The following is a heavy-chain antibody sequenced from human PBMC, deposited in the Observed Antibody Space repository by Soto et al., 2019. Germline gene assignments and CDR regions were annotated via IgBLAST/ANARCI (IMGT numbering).Heavy chain of an antibody. CDR1: GFSLSTSGVG. V-gene: IGHV2-5*02. CDR3: AHSHYPNYYYGMDF. CDR2: IYWDDDK. J-gene: IGHJ6*02. D-gene: IGHD3-10*01. Sequence: QITLKESGPTLVKPTQTLTLTCTFSGFSLSTSGVGVGWIRQPPGKALEWLALIYWDDDKRYSPSLKSRLTITEDTSKNQAVLTMTNMDPVDTATYYCAHSHYPNYYYGMDFWGQGTTVTVSS.